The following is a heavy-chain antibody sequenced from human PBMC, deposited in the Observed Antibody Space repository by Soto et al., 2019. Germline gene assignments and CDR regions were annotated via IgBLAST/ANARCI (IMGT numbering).Heavy chain of an antibody. CDR3: ARVSFWSGYSNSGDFDY. Sequence: GGSLRLSCAASGFTFSSYSMNWVRQAPGKGLEWVSYISSSSSTIYYADSVKGRFTISRDNAKNSLYLQMNSLRDEDTAVYYCARVSFWSGYSNSGDFDYWGQGTLVTVSS. CDR2: ISSSSSTI. CDR1: GFTFSSYS. D-gene: IGHD3-3*01. J-gene: IGHJ4*02. V-gene: IGHV3-48*02.